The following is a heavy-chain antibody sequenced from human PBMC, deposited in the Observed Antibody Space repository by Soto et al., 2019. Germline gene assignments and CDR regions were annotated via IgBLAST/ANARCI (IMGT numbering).Heavy chain of an antibody. Sequence: PGESLKISCKGSGYSFTSYWISWVRQMPVKVLEWMGRIDPSDSYTNYSPTFQGHVTISAGKSISTAYLQWSSLKASDTAMYYCARPNRKWSRGYYYGMDVWGQGTTVTVSS. D-gene: IGHD2-15*01. V-gene: IGHV5-10-1*01. CDR3: ARPNRKWSRGYYYGMDV. J-gene: IGHJ6*02. CDR1: GYSFTSYW. CDR2: IDPSDSYT.